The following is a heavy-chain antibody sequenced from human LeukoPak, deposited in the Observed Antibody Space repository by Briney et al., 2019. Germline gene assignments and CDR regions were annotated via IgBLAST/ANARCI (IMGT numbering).Heavy chain of an antibody. CDR3: ARGHHYAFGI. CDR2: INPNSGGT. Sequence: ASVKVSCKASGYTFTGYYMHWVRQAPGQGLEWMGWINPNSGGTTYAKKFQGRRTMTRDTSISTAYMELSRLRSDDTAVYYCARGHHYAFGIWGQGTMVTVPS. CDR1: GYTFTGYY. V-gene: IGHV1-2*02. J-gene: IGHJ3*02.